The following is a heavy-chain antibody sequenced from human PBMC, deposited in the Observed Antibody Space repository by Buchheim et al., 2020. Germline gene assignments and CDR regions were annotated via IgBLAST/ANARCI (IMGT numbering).Heavy chain of an antibody. Sequence: EVPLVESGGGLVQPGGSLRLSCAASGFTFSSYSMNWVRQAPGKGLEWVSYISSSSSTIYYADSVKGRFTISRDNAKNSLYLQMNSLRAEDTAVYYCARARYRGYSSGWWPFDPWGQGTL. D-gene: IGHD6-19*01. CDR2: ISSSSSTI. V-gene: IGHV3-48*04. J-gene: IGHJ5*02. CDR3: ARARYRGYSSGWWPFDP. CDR1: GFTFSSYS.